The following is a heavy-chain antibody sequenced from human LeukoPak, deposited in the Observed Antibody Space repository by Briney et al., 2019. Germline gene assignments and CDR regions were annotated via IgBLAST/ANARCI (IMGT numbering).Heavy chain of an antibody. Sequence: PGGSLRLSCAASGFTFSGSAMHWVRQASGKGLEWVGRIRSKANSYATAYAASVKGRFTISRDDSKNTAYLQMNSLKTEDTAVYYCTRQAGGWYVSHYHYYMDVWGKGTTVTVSS. CDR1: GFTFSGSA. CDR3: TRQAGGWYVSHYHYYMDV. CDR2: IRSKANSYAT. D-gene: IGHD6-19*01. V-gene: IGHV3-73*01. J-gene: IGHJ6*03.